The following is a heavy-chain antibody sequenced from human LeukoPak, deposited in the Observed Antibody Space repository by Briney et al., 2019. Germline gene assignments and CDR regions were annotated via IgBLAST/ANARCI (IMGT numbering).Heavy chain of an antibody. D-gene: IGHD4-17*01. V-gene: IGHV3-30*18. J-gene: IGHJ4*02. CDR3: AKDRAVTTKGLDY. CDR2: ISYDGSNK. CDR1: GFTFSDYG. Sequence: PGGSLRLSCVASGFTFSDYGMHWVRQAPGKGLEGVAVISYDGSNKYYADSVKGRFTISRDNSKNTLYLQMNSLRAEDTAVYYCAKDRAVTTKGLDYWGQGTLVTVSS.